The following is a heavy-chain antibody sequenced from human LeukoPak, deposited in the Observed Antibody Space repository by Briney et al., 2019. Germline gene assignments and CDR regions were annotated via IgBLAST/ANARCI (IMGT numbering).Heavy chain of an antibody. V-gene: IGHV3-48*01. CDR1: GFTFSSYS. CDR2: ISSSSTI. Sequence: GGSLRLSCAASGFTFSSYSMNWVRQAPGKGLEWVSYISSSSTIYYADSVKGRFTISRDNAKNSLYLQMNSLRAEDTAVYYCARDLAYYYDSSGYHGDCWGQGTLVTVSS. CDR3: ARDLAYYYDSSGYHGDC. J-gene: IGHJ4*02. D-gene: IGHD3-22*01.